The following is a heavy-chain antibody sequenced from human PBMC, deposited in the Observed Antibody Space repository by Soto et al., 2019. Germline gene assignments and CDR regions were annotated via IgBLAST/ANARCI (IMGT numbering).Heavy chain of an antibody. V-gene: IGHV1-69*13. CDR2: IIPIFGTA. CDR1: GGTFSSCA. J-gene: IGHJ6*02. Sequence: SVKVSCKASGGTFSSCAISWVRQAPGQGLEWMGGIIPIFGTANYAQKFQGRVTITADESTSTAYMELSSLRSEDTAVYYCAKSIAARPRRDYYYGMDVWGQGTTVTVSS. D-gene: IGHD6-6*01. CDR3: AKSIAARPRRDYYYGMDV.